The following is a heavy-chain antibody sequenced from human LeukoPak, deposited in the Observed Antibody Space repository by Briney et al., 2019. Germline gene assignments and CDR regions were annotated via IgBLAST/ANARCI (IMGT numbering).Heavy chain of an antibody. CDR3: AREIGGGASDY. J-gene: IGHJ4*02. CDR2: IYSGGST. D-gene: IGHD3-16*01. V-gene: IGHV3-53*04. CDR1: GFTVTSNY. Sequence: GGSLRLSCAASGFTVTSNYMSWVRQAPGKGLEWVSLIYSGGSTYYADSVKGRLTISRHSSKNTLYLQMNSLRTEDTAVYYCAREIGGGASDYWGQGTLVTVSS.